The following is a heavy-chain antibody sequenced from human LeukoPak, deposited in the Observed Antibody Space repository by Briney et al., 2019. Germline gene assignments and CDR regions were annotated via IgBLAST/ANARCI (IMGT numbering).Heavy chain of an antibody. J-gene: IGHJ6*03. CDR3: VRTTMVRGTYYMDV. V-gene: IGHV4-34*01. CDR2: INHSGST. D-gene: IGHD3-10*01. CDR1: VDSFSGYS. Sequence: SETLSLTCAVYVDSFSGYSWSWIRQPPGKGLEWIGEINHSGSTNYNPSLKSRVTISADTSKNQFSLNLRSVTAADTAVYYCVRTTMVRGTYYMDVWGKGTTVTISS.